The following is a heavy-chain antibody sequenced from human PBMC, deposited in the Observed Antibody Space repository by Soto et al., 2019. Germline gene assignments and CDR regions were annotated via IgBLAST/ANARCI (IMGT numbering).Heavy chain of an antibody. Sequence: LYLTCTVSGGSISRGDYYWRWIRQPPGKGLEWIGYIYYSGSTYYNPSLKSRVTISVDTSKNQFSLKLSSVTAADTAVYYFAIQFLRLCMDVWGQGPSVTVSS. J-gene: IGHJ6*02. CDR2: IYYSGST. CDR1: GGSISRGDYY. D-gene: IGHD4-17*01. CDR3: AIQFLRLCMDV. V-gene: IGHV4-30-4*01.